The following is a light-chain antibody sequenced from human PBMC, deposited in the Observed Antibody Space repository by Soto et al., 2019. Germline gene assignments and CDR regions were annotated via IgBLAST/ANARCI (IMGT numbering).Light chain of an antibody. J-gene: IGKJ1*01. Sequence: EMVLTQSPGTLSLSPGERGTLHCRASQIGNTNYLAWYQQRPGQPPRLLIYSVFTRANGTPDRFSGSGSGTDFTLTISRLAPEDSALYYCQHYGHPRWTFGPGTKVDIK. CDR3: QHYGHPRWT. CDR2: SVF. V-gene: IGKV3-20*01. CDR1: QIGNTNY.